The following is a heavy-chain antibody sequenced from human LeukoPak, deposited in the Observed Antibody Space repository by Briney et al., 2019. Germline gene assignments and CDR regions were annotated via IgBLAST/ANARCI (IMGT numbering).Heavy chain of an antibody. D-gene: IGHD3-3*01. V-gene: IGHV3-33*08. CDR3: ARGFLDFDS. Sequence: GGSLRLSCAASGFTFRSYSMHWVRQAPGKGLEWVALIWYDGTRTEYADSVKGRFTISRDDSKNTVYLQMNSLRAEDTAFYYCARGFLDFDSWGQGTLVIVSS. CDR2: IWYDGTRT. CDR1: GFTFRSYS. J-gene: IGHJ4*02.